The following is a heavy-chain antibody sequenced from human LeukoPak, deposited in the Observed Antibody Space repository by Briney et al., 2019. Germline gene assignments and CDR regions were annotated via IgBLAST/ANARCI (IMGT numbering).Heavy chain of an antibody. Sequence: PGGSLRLSCAASGFTFGRYAMSWVRQAPGKGLEWVANIKLDGTEKYYVDSVKGRFTISRDNAKNSLDLQMNSLRVEDTAVYYCARDFGLSGYDLLDYWGQGTMVTVSS. D-gene: IGHD5-12*01. CDR3: ARDFGLSGYDLLDY. V-gene: IGHV3-7*01. CDR1: GFTFGRYA. J-gene: IGHJ4*02. CDR2: IKLDGTEK.